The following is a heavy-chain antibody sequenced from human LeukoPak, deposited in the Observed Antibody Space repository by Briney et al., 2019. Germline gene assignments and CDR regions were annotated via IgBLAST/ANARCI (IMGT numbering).Heavy chain of an antibody. V-gene: IGHV3-23*01. CDR2: ISGSGGST. J-gene: IGHJ4*02. D-gene: IGHD3-22*01. CDR1: GFTFSSYA. Sequence: GGSLRLSCAASGFTFSSYAMSWVRQAPGKGLEWVSAISGSGGSTYYADSVKGRFTISRDNSKNTLYLLMNSLRAEDTAVYYCAKDVNSSGYYLGFDYWGQGTLVTVSS. CDR3: AKDVNSSGYYLGFDY.